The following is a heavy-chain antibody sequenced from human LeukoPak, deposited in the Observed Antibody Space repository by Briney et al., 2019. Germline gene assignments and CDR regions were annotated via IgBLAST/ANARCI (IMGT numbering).Heavy chain of an antibody. CDR3: AKMVHTEQWLVPFDY. D-gene: IGHD6-19*01. CDR2: ISGSGGST. CDR1: GFTFSNFA. Sequence: QPGGSLRLSCAASGFTFSNFAMNWVRQAPGRGPEWVSTISGSGGSTYYADSVKGRFTISRDNTKISLYLQMNSLRAEDTAVYYCAKMVHTEQWLVPFDYWGQGTLVTVSS. V-gene: IGHV3-23*01. J-gene: IGHJ4*02.